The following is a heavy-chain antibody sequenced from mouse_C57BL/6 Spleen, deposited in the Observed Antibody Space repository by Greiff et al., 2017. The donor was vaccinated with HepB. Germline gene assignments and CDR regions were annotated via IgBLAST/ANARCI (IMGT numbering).Heavy chain of an antibody. V-gene: IGHV1-54*01. J-gene: IGHJ4*01. CDR2: INPGSGGT. CDR1: GYAFTNYL. Sequence: VQVVESGAELVRPGTSVKVSCKASGYAFTNYLIEWVKQRPGQGLEWIGVINPGSGGTNYNEKFKGKATLTADKSSSTAYMQLSSLTSEDSAVYFCARGGLLLLRNYYAMDYWGQGTSVTVSS. CDR3: ARGGLLLLRNYYAMDY. D-gene: IGHD1-1*01.